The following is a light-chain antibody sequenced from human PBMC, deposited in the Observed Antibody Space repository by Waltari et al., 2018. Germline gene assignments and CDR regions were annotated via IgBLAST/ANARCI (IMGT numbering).Light chain of an antibody. CDR2: EVS. Sequence: QSALPQPAPVSGSPGQSITISCPGTRSDVGGYNYVPWYQQHPGKAPKLMIYEVSNRPSGVSNRFSGSKSGNTASLTISGLQAEDEADYYCSSYTSSSTWVFGGGTKLTVL. CDR1: RSDVGGYNY. V-gene: IGLV2-14*01. CDR3: SSYTSSSTWV. J-gene: IGLJ3*02.